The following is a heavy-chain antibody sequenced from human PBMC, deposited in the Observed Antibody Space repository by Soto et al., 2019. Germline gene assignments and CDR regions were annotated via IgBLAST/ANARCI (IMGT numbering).Heavy chain of an antibody. CDR1: GGSISSFD. CDR2: ISYSGST. Sequence: QVQLQESGPGLVKPSETLSLTCTVSGGSISSFDWNWIRQSPGKGLEWIGYISYSGSTNYNPSLKSRVXIXVNXSKNQSSLKLSSVTAADTAVYYCARQDTSGYAFDYWGQGTLVTVSS. V-gene: IGHV4-59*08. CDR3: ARQDTSGYAFDY. J-gene: IGHJ4*02. D-gene: IGHD3-22*01.